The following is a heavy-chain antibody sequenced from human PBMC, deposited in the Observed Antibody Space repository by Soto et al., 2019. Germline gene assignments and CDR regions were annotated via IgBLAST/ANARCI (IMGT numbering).Heavy chain of an antibody. CDR3: ASLYDSSGYMVDY. Sequence: SDTLSLTCAVYGGSFSGYYWTWIRQPPGTGLEWIGEINHSGSTNYNPSLKSRVTISVDTSKNQFSLKLSSVTAADTAVYYCASLYDSSGYMVDYWGQGTLVNVSS. J-gene: IGHJ4*02. D-gene: IGHD3-22*01. CDR2: INHSGST. CDR1: GGSFSGYY. V-gene: IGHV4-34*01.